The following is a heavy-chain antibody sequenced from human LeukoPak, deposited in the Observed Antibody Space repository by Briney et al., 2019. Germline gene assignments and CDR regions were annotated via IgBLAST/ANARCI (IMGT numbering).Heavy chain of an antibody. CDR1: GGSISSGGYY. Sequence: SQTLSLTCTVPGGSISSGGYYWSWIRQHPGKGLEWIGYIYYSGSTYYNPSLKSRVTISVDTSKNQFSLKLSSVTAADTAVYYCARDSPHYYDSSGYSLASGTHLSSDAFDIWGQGTMVTVSS. J-gene: IGHJ3*02. CDR3: ARDSPHYYDSSGYSLASGTHLSSDAFDI. D-gene: IGHD3-22*01. CDR2: IYYSGST. V-gene: IGHV4-31*03.